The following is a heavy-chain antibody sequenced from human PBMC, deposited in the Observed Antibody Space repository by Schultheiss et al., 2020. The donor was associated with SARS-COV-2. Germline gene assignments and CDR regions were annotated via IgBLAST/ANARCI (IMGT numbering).Heavy chain of an antibody. J-gene: IGHJ4*02. CDR1: GYTFTNYE. CDR3: ARDGSSSAGGFDY. Sequence: ASVKVSCKASGYTFTNYEINWVRQATGQGLEWMGWMNPKSGNTGYAQKFQGRVTMTRNTSINIAYMELRSLRSDDTAVYYCARDGSSSAGGFDYWGQGTLVTVSS. D-gene: IGHD6-6*01. CDR2: MNPKSGNT. V-gene: IGHV1-8*01.